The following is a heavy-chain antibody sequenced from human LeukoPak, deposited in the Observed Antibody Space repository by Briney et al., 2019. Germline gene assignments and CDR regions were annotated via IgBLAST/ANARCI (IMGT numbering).Heavy chain of an antibody. CDR2: ISYEGSNK. J-gene: IGHJ6*02. CDR1: GFTFSSYA. CDR3: ARGRSYYYYGMDV. V-gene: IGHV3-30-3*01. Sequence: GGSLRLSCAASGFTFSSYAMHWVRQAPGKGLEWVAVISYEGSNKYYADSVKGRFTVSRDNSKNTLYLQMNSLRGEDTAVYYCARGRSYYYYGMDVWGQGTTVTVSS.